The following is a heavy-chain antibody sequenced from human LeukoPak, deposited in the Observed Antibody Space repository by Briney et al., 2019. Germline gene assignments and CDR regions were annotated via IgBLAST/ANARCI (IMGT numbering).Heavy chain of an antibody. V-gene: IGHV4-31*03. J-gene: IGHJ6*02. CDR3: ARETRVSRSQYYGMDV. Sequence: SQTLSLTCTVSGGSISSGGYYWSWIRQHPGKGLEWIGYIYYSGSTYYNPSLKSRVTISVDISKNHFSLKLSSVTVADTAVYYCARETRVSRSQYYGMDVWGQGTTVTVFS. CDR1: GGSISSGGYY. CDR2: IYYSGST. D-gene: IGHD2/OR15-2a*01.